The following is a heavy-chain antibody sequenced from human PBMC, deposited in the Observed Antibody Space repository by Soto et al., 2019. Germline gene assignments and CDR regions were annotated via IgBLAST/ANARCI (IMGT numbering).Heavy chain of an antibody. CDR2: INHSGST. Sequence: PSETLSLTCAVYGGSFSGYYWSWIRQPPGKGLEWIGEINHSGSTNYNPSLKSRVTISVDTSKNQFSLKPSSVTAADTAVYYCAKGRVRVVPAAIKGGYYYYGMDVWGQGTTVTVSS. CDR1: GGSFSGYY. J-gene: IGHJ6*02. D-gene: IGHD2-2*02. CDR3: AKGRVRVVPAAIKGGYYYYGMDV. V-gene: IGHV4-34*01.